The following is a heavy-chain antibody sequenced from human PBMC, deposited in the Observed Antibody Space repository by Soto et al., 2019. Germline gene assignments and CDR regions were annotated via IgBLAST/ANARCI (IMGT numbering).Heavy chain of an antibody. Sequence: QVQLVESGGGVVQPGRSLRLSCAASGFTFSSYAMHWVRQAPGKGLEWVAVISYDGSNKYYADSVKGRFNISRDNCKNTLYLQMKSRKAEDTDVYHSGRRAEGFDYWGQGTLVTVSS. J-gene: IGHJ4*02. CDR3: GRRAEGFDY. V-gene: IGHV3-30-3*02. CDR1: GFTFSSYA. CDR2: ISYDGSNK.